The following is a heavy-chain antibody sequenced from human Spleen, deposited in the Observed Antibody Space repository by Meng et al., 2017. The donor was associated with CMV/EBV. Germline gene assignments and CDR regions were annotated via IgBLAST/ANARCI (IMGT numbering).Heavy chain of an antibody. V-gene: IGHV1-46*01. D-gene: IGHD2-15*01. Sequence: ASVKVSCKASGYTFTSYYMHWVRQAPGQGLEWMGIINPSGGSTSYAQKFQGRVTMTRDTSTSTVYMELNGLRSEDTAVYYCATPPITVKLVVPPAYWGQGTMVTVSS. CDR3: ATPPITVKLVVPPAY. CDR2: INPSGGST. J-gene: IGHJ4*02. CDR1: GYTFTSYY.